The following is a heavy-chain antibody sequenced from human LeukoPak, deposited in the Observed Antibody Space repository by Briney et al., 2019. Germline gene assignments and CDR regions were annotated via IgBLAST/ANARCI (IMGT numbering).Heavy chain of an antibody. CDR2: IIPIFGTA. Sequence: ASVKVSCKASGGTFSSYAIGWVRQAPGQGLEWMGGIIPIFGTANYAQKFQGRVTITTDESTSTAYMELSSLRSEDTAVYYCAILRITMVRGVILGWFDPWGQGTLVTVSS. V-gene: IGHV1-69*05. CDR3: AILRITMVRGVILGWFDP. J-gene: IGHJ5*02. CDR1: GGTFSSYA. D-gene: IGHD3-10*01.